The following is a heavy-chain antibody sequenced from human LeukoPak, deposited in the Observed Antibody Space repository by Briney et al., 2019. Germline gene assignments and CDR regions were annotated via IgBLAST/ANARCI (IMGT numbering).Heavy chain of an antibody. Sequence: GGSLRLSCAATGFTYSSDAMNCVRQAPGKRLEWVSGISGSGGNTYYADSVKGRFTISRDNSKNMLYLEMNSLRTEDTAVYYCAKGGRGSGSYNYFDKWGQGTLVTVSS. CDR3: AKGGRGSGSYNYFDK. V-gene: IGHV3-23*01. CDR1: GFTYSSDA. J-gene: IGHJ4*02. D-gene: IGHD3-10*01. CDR2: ISGSGGNT.